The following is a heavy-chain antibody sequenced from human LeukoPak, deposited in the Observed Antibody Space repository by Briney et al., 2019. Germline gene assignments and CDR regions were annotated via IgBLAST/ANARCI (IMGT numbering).Heavy chain of an antibody. Sequence: ASVKVSCEASGYTFTASGISWVCQAPGQGLEWMGWITVYSGNTNNAQKFQDRVTMTTDTSTSTAYMELRSLTSDDTAVYYCARDHGLAVAGTWGFRGQGTLVTVSS. CDR1: GYTFTASG. J-gene: IGHJ4*02. D-gene: IGHD6-19*01. CDR3: ARDHGLAVAGTWGF. CDR2: ITVYSGNT. V-gene: IGHV1-18*01.